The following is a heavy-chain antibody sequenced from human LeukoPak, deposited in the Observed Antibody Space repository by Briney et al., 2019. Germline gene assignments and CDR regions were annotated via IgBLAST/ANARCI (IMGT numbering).Heavy chain of an antibody. CDR3: ARYPQFDY. J-gene: IGHJ4*02. V-gene: IGHV1-46*01. CDR1: GYXFTSYY. Sequence: GASVKLSCKASGYXFTSYYFHWVRQAPGDGLEWMGIINLSGGSTTYAQEFQGRVTITADTSTTTVYMELSSLRSEDTAVYYCARYPQFDYWGQGTVVTVSS. CDR2: INLSGGST.